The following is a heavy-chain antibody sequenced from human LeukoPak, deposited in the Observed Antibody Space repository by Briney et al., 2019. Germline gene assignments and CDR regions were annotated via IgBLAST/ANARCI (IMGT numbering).Heavy chain of an antibody. CDR3: ARVGPWGGYYDSYNWFDP. J-gene: IGHJ5*02. CDR2: IYYSGST. Sequence: SETLSLTCTVSGGSISSYYWSWIRQPPGKGLEWIGYIYYSGSTNYNPSLKSRVTISVDTSKNQFSLKLSSVTAADTAVYYCARVGPWGGYYDSYNWFDPWGQGTLVTVSS. V-gene: IGHV4-59*12. D-gene: IGHD3-3*01. CDR1: GGSISSYY.